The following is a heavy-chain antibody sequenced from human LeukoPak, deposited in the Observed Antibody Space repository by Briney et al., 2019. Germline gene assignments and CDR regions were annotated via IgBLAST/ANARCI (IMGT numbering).Heavy chain of an antibody. J-gene: IGHJ4*02. CDR1: GFTFSSYA. CDR3: AKAHPITMIVVVTFPFDY. D-gene: IGHD3-22*01. V-gene: IGHV3-23*01. Sequence: GGSLRLSCAASGFTFSSYAMSWVRQAPGKGLEWVSAISGSGGSTYYADSVKGRFTISRDNSKNTLYLQMNSLRAEDTAVYYCAKAHPITMIVVVTFPFDYWGQGTLVTVSS. CDR2: ISGSGGST.